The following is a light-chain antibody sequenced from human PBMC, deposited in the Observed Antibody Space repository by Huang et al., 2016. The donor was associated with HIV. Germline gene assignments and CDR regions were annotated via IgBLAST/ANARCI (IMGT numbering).Light chain of an antibody. J-gene: IGKJ1*01. V-gene: IGKV1-39*01. CDR1: QRVGNS. CDR2: AS. Sequence: DIQMTQSPSSLSASVGDRVTITCRTSQRVGNSLNWYQQKPGKAPELLINASRLQAWDSSRFSGSGSGTDFTLIISSLQPEDFATYYCQQSYISPWTFGQGTKVDLK. CDR3: QQSYISPWT.